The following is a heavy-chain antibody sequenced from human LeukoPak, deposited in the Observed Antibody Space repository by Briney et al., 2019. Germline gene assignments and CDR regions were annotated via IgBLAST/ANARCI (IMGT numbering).Heavy chain of an antibody. CDR1: GFTFSSYW. D-gene: IGHD3-22*01. V-gene: IGHV3-48*01. J-gene: IGHJ4*02. CDR3: ARAYDSSGYSPYYFDY. Sequence: GGSLRLSCAASGFTFSSYWMNWVRQAPGKGLEWVSYISSSSSTIYYADSVKGRFTISRDNAKNSLYLQMDSLRAEDTALYYCARAYDSSGYSPYYFDYWGEGTLVTVSS. CDR2: ISSSSSTI.